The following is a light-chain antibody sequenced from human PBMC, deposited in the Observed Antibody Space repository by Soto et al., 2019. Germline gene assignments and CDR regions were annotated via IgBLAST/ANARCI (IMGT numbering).Light chain of an antibody. CDR3: SSFAGNNNLV. Sequence: QSALTQPPSASGSPGQSVTISCTGTSSDVGGYNYVSWYQQHPGKAPKLMISEVGKRPSGVPDRFSGSKSDNTASLTVSGLQAEDEADYYCSSFAGNNNLVFGGGTKLTVL. CDR1: SSDVGGYNY. V-gene: IGLV2-8*01. J-gene: IGLJ2*01. CDR2: EVG.